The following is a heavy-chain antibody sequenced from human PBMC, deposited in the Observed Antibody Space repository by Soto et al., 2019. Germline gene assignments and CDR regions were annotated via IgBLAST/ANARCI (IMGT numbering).Heavy chain of an antibody. J-gene: IGHJ6*02. CDR1: GGTFSSYD. V-gene: IGHV1-69*01. D-gene: IGHD3-16*02. Sequence: QVQLVQSGAEVKNPGSSVTVSCKASGGTFSSYDISWVRQAPGQGLEWMGDISPLFNTANYAQKFQGRVTITADESTSTAYRELSSLRSEDTAVYYWASGNPATFGGLTVQYYYGMDVWGQGTTVTVSS. CDR3: ASGNPATFGGLTVQYYYGMDV. CDR2: ISPLFNTA.